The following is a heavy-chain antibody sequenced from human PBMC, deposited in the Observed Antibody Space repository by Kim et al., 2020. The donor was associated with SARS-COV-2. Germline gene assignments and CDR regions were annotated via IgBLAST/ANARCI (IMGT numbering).Heavy chain of an antibody. D-gene: IGHD1-26*01. CDR3: PRVRQRETRTYIVGANYY. V-gene: IGHV4-34*01. Sequence: SETLSLTCAVYGGSFSGYYWSWIRQPPGKGLEWVGEINHSGSTNYNPSLKSRATISVETSTNQLSLNLSCVTATATAVYYCPRVRQRETRTYIVGANYYWGQGTLVTVSS. CDR2: INHSGST. CDR1: GGSFSGYY. J-gene: IGHJ4*02.